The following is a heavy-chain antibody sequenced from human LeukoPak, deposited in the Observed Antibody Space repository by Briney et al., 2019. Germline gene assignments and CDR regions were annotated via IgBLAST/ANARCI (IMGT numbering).Heavy chain of an antibody. V-gene: IGHV4-59*01. D-gene: IGHD3-3*01. J-gene: IGHJ4*02. Sequence: SETLSLTCTVSGGSMSSYFWSWIRQPPGKGLEWIGYIYCSGNTNYNPSLKSRVTISVDTSKNQFSLRLSSVTAADTAVYYCARETAEWLGGRFDYWGQGTLVTVSS. CDR1: GGSMSSYF. CDR2: IYCSGNT. CDR3: ARETAEWLGGRFDY.